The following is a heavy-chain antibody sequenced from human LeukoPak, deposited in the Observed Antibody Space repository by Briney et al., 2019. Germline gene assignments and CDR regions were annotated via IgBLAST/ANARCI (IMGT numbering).Heavy chain of an antibody. Sequence: SETLSLTCTVSGGSISGYYWSWIRQPPGKGLEWIGYMFYGGSTNYNPSLKSRVTISVDTSKNQFSLKLSSVTAADTAVYYCARQVGATSYYYYGMDVWGQGTTVTVSS. J-gene: IGHJ6*02. D-gene: IGHD1-26*01. CDR1: GGSISGYY. CDR2: MFYGGST. CDR3: ARQVGATSYYYYGMDV. V-gene: IGHV4-59*08.